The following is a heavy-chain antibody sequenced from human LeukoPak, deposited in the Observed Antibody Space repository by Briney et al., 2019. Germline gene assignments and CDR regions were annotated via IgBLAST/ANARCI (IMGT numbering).Heavy chain of an antibody. CDR3: ARDRGYCSSTSCPRAFDI. V-gene: IGHV4-31*03. D-gene: IGHD2-2*01. Sequence: PSETLSLTCTVSGGSISSGGYYWSWIRQHPGKGLEWIGYTYYSGSTYYSPSLKSRVTISVDTSKNQFSLKLSSVTAADTAVYYCARDRGYCSSTSCPRAFDIWGQGTMVTVSS. CDR2: TYYSGST. CDR1: GGSISSGGYY. J-gene: IGHJ3*02.